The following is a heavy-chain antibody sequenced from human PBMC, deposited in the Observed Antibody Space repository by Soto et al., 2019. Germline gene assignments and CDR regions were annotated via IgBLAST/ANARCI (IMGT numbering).Heavy chain of an antibody. J-gene: IGHJ6*02. V-gene: IGHV4-59*01. CDR1: GGSISSYY. Sequence: SETLSLTCTVSGGSISSYYWSWIRQPPGKGLEWIGYIYYSGSTNYNPSLKSRVTISVDTSKNQFSLKLSSVTAADTAVYYCARAYYGYYYYGMDVWGQGTTVTVSS. D-gene: IGHD3-22*01. CDR2: IYYSGST. CDR3: ARAYYGYYYYGMDV.